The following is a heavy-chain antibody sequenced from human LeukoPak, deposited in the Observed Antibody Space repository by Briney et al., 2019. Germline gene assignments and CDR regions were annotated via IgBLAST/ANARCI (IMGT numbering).Heavy chain of an antibody. Sequence: SETLSLTCTVSGGSISSGGYYWSWIRQPPGKGLEWIGSIYDSGSTNYNPSLKSRVTISVDTSKNQFSLKLSSVTAADTAVYYCARGVLRYFDWLTPSYYFDYWGQGTLVTVSS. CDR3: ARGVLRYFDWLTPSYYFDY. D-gene: IGHD3-9*01. CDR1: GGSISSGGYY. CDR2: IYDSGST. V-gene: IGHV4-39*07. J-gene: IGHJ4*02.